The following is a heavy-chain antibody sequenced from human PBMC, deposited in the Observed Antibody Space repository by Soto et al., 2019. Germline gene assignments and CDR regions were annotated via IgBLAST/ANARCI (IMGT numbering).Heavy chain of an antibody. V-gene: IGHV4-59*01. J-gene: IGHJ5*02. D-gene: IGHD3-22*01. CDR1: GGSISSYY. CDR3: AKDQMTTDYYDSSGYDWFDP. CDR2: IYYSGST. Sequence: SETLSLTCTVSGGSISSYYWSWIRQPPGKGLEWIGYIYYSGSTNYNPSLKSRVTISVDTSKNQFSLKLSSVTAADTAVYYCAKDQMTTDYYDSSGYDWFDPWGQGTLVTVSS.